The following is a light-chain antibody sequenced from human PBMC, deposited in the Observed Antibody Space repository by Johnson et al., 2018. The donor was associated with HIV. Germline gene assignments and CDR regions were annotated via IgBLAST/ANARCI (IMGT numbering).Light chain of an antibody. CDR2: ESN. CDR1: SSNIGKNY. V-gene: IGLV1-51*02. CDR3: GAWDSSLGVYV. J-gene: IGLJ1*01. Sequence: QSALTQPPSVSAALGQKVTVSCAGSSSNIGKNYVSWYQQLPGTAPKVLIYESNKRPSGIPDRFSGSKSDTSATLGITGLQTGDEADYYCGAWDSSLGVYVFGTGTKVTVL.